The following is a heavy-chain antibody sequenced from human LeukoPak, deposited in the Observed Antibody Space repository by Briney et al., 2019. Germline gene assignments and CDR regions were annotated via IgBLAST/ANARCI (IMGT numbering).Heavy chain of an antibody. CDR2: ISWNSGSI. Sequence: PGRSLRLSCAGSGFIFNNYAMHWVRQPPGKGLEWVSGISWNSGSIDYADYVKGRFTISGDNAKNSLYLQMNSLRVEDTAFYYCAKDNRRHYTSGPNPDSLHWGQGALVTVSS. CDR1: GFIFNNYA. V-gene: IGHV3-9*01. D-gene: IGHD6-19*01. J-gene: IGHJ4*02. CDR3: AKDNRRHYTSGPNPDSLH.